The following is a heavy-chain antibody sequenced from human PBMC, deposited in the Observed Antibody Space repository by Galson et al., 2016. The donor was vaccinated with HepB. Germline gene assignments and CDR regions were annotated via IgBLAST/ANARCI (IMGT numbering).Heavy chain of an antibody. Sequence: SLRLSCAASGFTFNDYYMSWIRQAPGKGLEWVSSISTGSSYTNYADSVKCRFTISRDNAENSLYLQMNSLRAEDTAVYYWARDSGIPGGVPAATWYNWFDPWGQGTLVTVSS. CDR3: ARDSGIPGGVPAATWYNWFDP. V-gene: IGHV3-11*06. CDR2: ISTGSSYT. J-gene: IGHJ5*02. D-gene: IGHD2-2*01. CDR1: GFTFNDYY.